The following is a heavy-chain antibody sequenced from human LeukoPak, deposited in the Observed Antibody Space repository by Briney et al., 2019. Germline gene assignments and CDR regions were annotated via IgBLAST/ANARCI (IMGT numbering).Heavy chain of an antibody. D-gene: IGHD2-2*01. CDR2: IWYDGSNK. Sequence: PGRSLRLSCAASGFTFSSYGMHWVRQAPGKGLEWVAVIWYDGSNKYYADSVKGRFTISRDNSKNTLYLQMNSLRAEDTAVYYCAKGGCSSTSCVAGYWGQGTLVTVSS. CDR3: AKGGCSSTSCVAGY. V-gene: IGHV3-33*06. J-gene: IGHJ4*02. CDR1: GFTFSSYG.